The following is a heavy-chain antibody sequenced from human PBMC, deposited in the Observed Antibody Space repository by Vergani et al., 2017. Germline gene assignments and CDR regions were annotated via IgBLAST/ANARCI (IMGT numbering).Heavy chain of an antibody. CDR1: GFTFGSFG. D-gene: IGHD3-3*01. J-gene: IGHJ5*02. CDR3: ARDLRLMYNRFDP. V-gene: IGHV3-33*01. CDR2: IWYDGRNK. Sequence: QVHLVESGGGVVQPGRSLRLSCAASGFTFGSFGMHWVRQAPGKGLEWVAVIWYDGRNKQYADSVKGRFTVSRDNSQSTFYLQMNSLRAEDTAMYYCARDLRLMYNRFDPWVQGTLVTVSS.